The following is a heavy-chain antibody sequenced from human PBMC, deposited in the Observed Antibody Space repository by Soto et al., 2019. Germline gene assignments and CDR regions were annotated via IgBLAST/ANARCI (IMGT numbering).Heavy chain of an antibody. CDR3: VTRSRGLQSSPPRLDS. CDR1: GLTFSGYG. D-gene: IGHD4-4*01. Sequence: EVQLLESGGGLVQPGGSLRLSCAASGLTFSGYGMSWVRQAPGTGLEWVSASSGSGSTTYYADSVKGRFTISRDDSKKILFLQMNSLRAEDTAVYYCVTRSRGLQSSPPRLDSWGQGTLVTVSS. CDR2: SSGSGSTT. V-gene: IGHV3-23*01. J-gene: IGHJ4*02.